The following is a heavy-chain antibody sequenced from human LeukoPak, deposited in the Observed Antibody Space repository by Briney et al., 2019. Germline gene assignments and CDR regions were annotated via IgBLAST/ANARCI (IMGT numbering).Heavy chain of an antibody. J-gene: IGHJ4*02. CDR3: VEGGAPSYYDGSGDAYFDY. D-gene: IGHD3-22*01. V-gene: IGHV3-23*01. CDR2: ISGSGDST. Sequence: GGSLRLSCAASGFTFSNYVMTWVRQASGKGLEWVSDISGSGDSTYNADSVKGRFTISRDNSKNTLYLQMNSLRAEDTAVYFCVEGGAPSYYDGSGDAYFDYWGQGTLVTVSS. CDR1: GFTFSNYV.